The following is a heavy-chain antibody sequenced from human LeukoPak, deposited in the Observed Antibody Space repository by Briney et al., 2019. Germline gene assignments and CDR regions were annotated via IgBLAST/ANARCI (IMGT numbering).Heavy chain of an antibody. Sequence: PSETLSLTCTVSGYSISSAYYWGWIRQPPGKGLEWIGSIYHSGSTYYNPSLKSRVTISVDTSKNQFSLKLSSVTAADTAVYYCARVGFDAFDIWGQGTVVTVSS. CDR2: IYHSGST. CDR1: GYSISSAYY. D-gene: IGHD1-26*01. CDR3: ARVGFDAFDI. V-gene: IGHV4-38-2*02. J-gene: IGHJ3*02.